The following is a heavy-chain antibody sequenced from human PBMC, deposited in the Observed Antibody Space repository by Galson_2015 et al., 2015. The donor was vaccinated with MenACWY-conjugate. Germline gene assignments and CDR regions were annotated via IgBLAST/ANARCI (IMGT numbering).Heavy chain of an antibody. CDR1: GFLFGSYA. V-gene: IGHV3-30*01. J-gene: IGHJ1*01. Sequence: SLGRAGAASGFLFGSYAVNWGRWAAGHGLVWVAVMYCAGHLESYADYVKGRFTHSRDNSKNTLSLQMNSLRAEDTAVYYCASAYCRSSSTSTCTNHFQYWGQGTLVTVSS. CDR2: MYCAGHLE. D-gene: IGHD2-2*01. CDR3: ASAYCRSSSTSTCTNHFQY.